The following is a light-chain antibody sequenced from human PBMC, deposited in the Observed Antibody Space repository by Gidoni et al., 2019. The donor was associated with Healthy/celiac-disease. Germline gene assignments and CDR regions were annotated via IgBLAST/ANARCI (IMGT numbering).Light chain of an antibody. V-gene: IGKV3-20*01. Sequence: VLTQSPGTLSLSPGERATLSCRASQSVSSSYLAWYQQKPGQAPRRLIYGASSRATGIPDRFSGSGSGTEFTLTISRLEPEDFAVYYCQQYGNSRVTFGQGTKLEIK. J-gene: IGKJ2*01. CDR2: GAS. CDR1: QSVSSSY. CDR3: QQYGNSRVT.